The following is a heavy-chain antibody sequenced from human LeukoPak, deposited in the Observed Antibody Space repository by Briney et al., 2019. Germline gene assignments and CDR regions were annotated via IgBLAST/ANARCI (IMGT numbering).Heavy chain of an antibody. D-gene: IGHD4-17*01. CDR3: ARAFSGDYFRPDP. CDR1: GYTFISYG. CDR2: INPNSGGT. J-gene: IGHJ5*02. Sequence: ASVKVSCKASGYTFISYGISWMRQAPGQGLEWMGRINPNSGGTNYAQKFQGRVTMTRDTSISTAYMELSRLRSDDTAVYYCARAFSGDYFRPDPWGQGTLVTVSS. V-gene: IGHV1-2*06.